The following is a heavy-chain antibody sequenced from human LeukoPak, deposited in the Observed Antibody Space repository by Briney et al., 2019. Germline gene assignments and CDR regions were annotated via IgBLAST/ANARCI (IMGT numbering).Heavy chain of an antibody. V-gene: IGHV1-18*01. CDR3: ARDSGGSYRHPYYFDF. D-gene: IGHD2-15*01. J-gene: IGHJ4*02. CDR2: ISGYKGNT. CDR1: GYAFSSYG. Sequence: GASVKVSCKASGYAFSSYGLSWVRQAPGQGLEWLGWISGYKGNTNYAQKLQGRVTMTTDTSTSTAYMELWGLRSDDTAVYYCARDSGGSYRHPYYFDFWGQGSLVTVSS.